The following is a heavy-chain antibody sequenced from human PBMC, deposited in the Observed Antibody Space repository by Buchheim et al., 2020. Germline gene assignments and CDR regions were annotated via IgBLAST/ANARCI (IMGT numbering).Heavy chain of an antibody. V-gene: IGHV3-30-3*01. CDR2: ISYDGSNK. CDR1: EFTFSIYA. J-gene: IGHJ6*02. Sequence: QVQLVESGGGVVQPGRSLRLSCAASEFTFSIYAMHWVRQAPGKGLEWVAVISYDGSNKYYADSVKGRFTISRDNSKNKLYLQMNSLRAEDTAVYYCAKDRGHYLLYGMDVWGQGTT. CDR3: AKDRGHYLLYGMDV. D-gene: IGHD3-10*01.